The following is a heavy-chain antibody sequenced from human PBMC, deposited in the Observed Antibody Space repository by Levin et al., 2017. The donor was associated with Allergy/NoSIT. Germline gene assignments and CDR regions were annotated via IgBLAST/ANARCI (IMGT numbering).Heavy chain of an antibody. CDR2: IYYDGSA. J-gene: IGHJ6*02. D-gene: IGHD2/OR15-2a*01. CDR1: GGSISDDSYY. V-gene: IGHV4-39*07. Sequence: SETLSLTCTVSGGSISDDSYYWAWVRQPPGKGLEWVGSIYYDGSAYYNPSLRTRLTISVDTSTNQVSLRVNSVIAADTAVYYCAGEPNSPYYYHYGLDVWGPGTTVTVSS. CDR3: AGEPNSPYYYHYGLDV.